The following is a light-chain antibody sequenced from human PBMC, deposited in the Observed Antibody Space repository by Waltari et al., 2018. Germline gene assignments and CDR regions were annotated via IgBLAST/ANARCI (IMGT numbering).Light chain of an antibody. J-gene: IGLJ1*01. CDR2: EGS. CDR1: SSDVGSYNL. Sequence: QSALTQPASVSGSPGQSITISCTGTSSDVGSYNLVSWYQQYPGKAPKLMIYEGSKRPSGVSKRVSGSKSGNTASLTISGLQAEDEADYYCCSYAGSSTFYVFGTGTKVTVL. CDR3: CSYAGSSTFYV. V-gene: IGLV2-23*01.